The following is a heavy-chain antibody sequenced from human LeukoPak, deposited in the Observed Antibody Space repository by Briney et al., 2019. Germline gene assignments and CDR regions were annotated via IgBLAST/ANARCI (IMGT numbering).Heavy chain of an antibody. CDR3: ARDVFWSGYYYYYMDV. CDR2: IYTSGST. CDR1: GGSISSGSYY. J-gene: IGHJ6*03. Sequence: PSETLSLTCTVSGGSISSGSYYWSWIRQPAGKGLEWIGRIYTSGSTNYNPSLKSRVTISVDTSKNQFSLKLSSVTAADTAVYYCARDVFWSGYYYYYMDVWGKGTTVTVSS. V-gene: IGHV4-61*02. D-gene: IGHD3-3*01.